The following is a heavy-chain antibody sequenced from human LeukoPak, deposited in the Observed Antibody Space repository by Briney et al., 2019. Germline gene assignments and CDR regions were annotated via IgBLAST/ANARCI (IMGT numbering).Heavy chain of an antibody. CDR2: INWNGGST. CDR1: GFTFSSYW. J-gene: IGHJ4*02. CDR3: ARAGSTWPHDF. D-gene: IGHD6-13*01. Sequence: GGSLRLSCAASGFTFSSYWMSWVRQAPGKGLEWVSGINWNGGSTGYADSVKGRFIISRDNAKNSLYLQMNSLRAEDTALYYCARAGSTWPHDFWGQGTLVTVSS. V-gene: IGHV3-20*04.